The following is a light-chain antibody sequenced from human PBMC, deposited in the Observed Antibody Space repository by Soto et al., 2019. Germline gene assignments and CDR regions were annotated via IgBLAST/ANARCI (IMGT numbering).Light chain of an antibody. CDR1: QSVTSSY. J-gene: IGKJ1*01. CDR2: GAS. Sequence: EIVLTQSPGTVSLSPGERATLSCRASQSVTSSYLAWYQQRPGQAPRILIHGASKRATGIPDRFSGRGSGTDFTLTISRLEPEYFAVYYCQQYGSSGTFGQGTKVDIK. CDR3: QQYGSSGT. V-gene: IGKV3-20*01.